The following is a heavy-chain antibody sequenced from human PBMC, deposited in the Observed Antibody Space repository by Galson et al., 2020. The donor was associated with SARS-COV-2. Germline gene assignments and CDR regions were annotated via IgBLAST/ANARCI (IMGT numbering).Heavy chain of an antibody. CDR2: ISYDGSNK. CDR3: ARVTGANYYYGMDV. D-gene: IGHD3-9*01. J-gene: IGHJ6*02. V-gene: IGHV3-30*04. CDR1: GFTFSSYA. Sequence: GGSLRLSCAASGFTFSSYAMHWVRQAPGKGLEWVAVISYDGSNKYYADSVKGRFIISRDNSKNTLYLQMNSLRAEDTAVYYCARVTGANYYYGMDVWGQGTTVTVSS.